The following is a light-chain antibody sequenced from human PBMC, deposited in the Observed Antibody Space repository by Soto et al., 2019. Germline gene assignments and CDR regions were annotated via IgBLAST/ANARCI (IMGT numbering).Light chain of an antibody. Sequence: DIHMTQSPATLSASVGDRVTITCRASQSIGNWVAWYQQKPGKAPNLLIYRASTLEGGVPSRFSGSGSGTEFSLTISSLQPDDFGSYYCQQYNEYPLTFGGGTKVDIK. V-gene: IGKV1-5*03. J-gene: IGKJ4*01. CDR2: RAS. CDR3: QQYNEYPLT. CDR1: QSIGNW.